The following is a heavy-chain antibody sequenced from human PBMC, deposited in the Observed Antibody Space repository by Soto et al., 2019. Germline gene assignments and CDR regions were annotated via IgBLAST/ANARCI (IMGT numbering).Heavy chain of an antibody. V-gene: IGHV3-23*01. CDR3: ARKILGSTSRPDYWYFDL. J-gene: IGHJ2*01. CDR1: GFTFINYA. CDR2: ISGGGDAT. D-gene: IGHD7-27*01. Sequence: EVQLSQSGGGLVQPGGSLRLSCAVSGFTFINYAMNWVRQAPGKGLEWVSSISGGGDATFFANSVRGRFTISRDNSDNTVTLQMNSLGVDDTAVYYCARKILGSTSRPDYWYFDLWGRGTRVTVSS.